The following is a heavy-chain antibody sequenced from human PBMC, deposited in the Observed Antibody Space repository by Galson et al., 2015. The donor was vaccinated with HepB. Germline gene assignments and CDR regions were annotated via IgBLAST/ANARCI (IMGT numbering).Heavy chain of an antibody. V-gene: IGHV3-66*01. Sequence: SLRLSCAASGFTVSSNYMSWVRQAPGKGLEWVSVIYSGGSTYYADSVKGRFTISRDNSKNTLYLQMNSLRAEDTAVYYCARAPVPKGMVRGVIFLATWGQGTLVTVSS. CDR2: IYSGGST. CDR1: GFTVSSNY. D-gene: IGHD3-10*01. CDR3: ARAPVPKGMVRGVIFLAT. J-gene: IGHJ4*02.